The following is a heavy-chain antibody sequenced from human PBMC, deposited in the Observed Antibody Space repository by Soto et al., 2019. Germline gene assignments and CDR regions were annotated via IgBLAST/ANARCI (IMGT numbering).Heavy chain of an antibody. J-gene: IGHJ5*02. CDR2: ISGSGGST. Sequence: GGSLRLSCAASGFTFSSYAMSWVRQAPGKGLEWVSAISGSGGSTYYADSVKGRFTISRDNSKNTLYLQMNSLRAEDTAVYYCAKDLLSSWLPQGWFDPWGQGTLVTVSS. CDR1: GFTFSSYA. CDR3: AKDLLSSWLPQGWFDP. D-gene: IGHD6-19*01. V-gene: IGHV3-23*01.